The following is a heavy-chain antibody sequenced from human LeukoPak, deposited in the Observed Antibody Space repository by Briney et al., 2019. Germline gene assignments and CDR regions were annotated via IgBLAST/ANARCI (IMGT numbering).Heavy chain of an antibody. V-gene: IGHV1-2*02. CDR1: GYTFIDYY. CDR3: ARGGGRYSVDY. Sequence: ASVKVSCKASGYTFIDYYMHWVRQAPGQGLEWIGWISPNSGGTKYVEKFQGRVTMTRDKSITTVYMELSGLSFDDPAVYYCARGGGRYSVDYWGQGTLVIVSS. CDR2: ISPNSGGT. D-gene: IGHD1-26*01. J-gene: IGHJ4*02.